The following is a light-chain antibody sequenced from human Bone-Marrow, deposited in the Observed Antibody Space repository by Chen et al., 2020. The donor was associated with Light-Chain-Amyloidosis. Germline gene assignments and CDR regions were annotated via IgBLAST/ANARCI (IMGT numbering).Light chain of an antibody. Sequence: NFMLTQPHSVSESPGKTVIISCTRSSGSLATNYVQRYQQRPGSSPTTVIHEDDQRPSGVPDRFSGSNNRSSNAAALTISGLKTEEEADYYCQSYQGSGQGVFGGGTKLTVL. J-gene: IGLJ3*02. CDR2: EDD. V-gene: IGLV6-57*01. CDR3: QSYQGSGQGV. CDR1: SGSLATNY.